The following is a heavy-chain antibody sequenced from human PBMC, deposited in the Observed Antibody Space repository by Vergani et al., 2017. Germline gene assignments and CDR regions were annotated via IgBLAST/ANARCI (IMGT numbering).Heavy chain of an antibody. J-gene: IGHJ4*02. D-gene: IGHD4-23*01. V-gene: IGHV5-10-1*03. CDR2: IDPSDSYT. CDR3: SRHGAVTPSYFDY. CDR1: GYSFTSYW. Sequence: EVQLVQSGAEVKKPGESLRISCKGSGYSFTSYWISWVRQMPGKGLEWMGRIDPSDSYTNYSPSFQGPVTISAAKSISTAYLQWSSLKASDTAMYYCSRHGAVTPSYFDYWGQGTLGTVSS.